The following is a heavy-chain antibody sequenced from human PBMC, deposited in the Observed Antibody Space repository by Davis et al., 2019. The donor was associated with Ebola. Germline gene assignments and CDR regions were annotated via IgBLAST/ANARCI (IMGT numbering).Heavy chain of an antibody. Sequence: PGGSLRLSCAASGFTFSNYAMSWVRQAPGEGLEWVSGISASGADIKYADSVKGRFPISRDNSKNTLYLQMDSLRAEDTAEFYCAEGGTNNFLGANWGQGTLVTVSS. D-gene: IGHD2-8*01. J-gene: IGHJ4*02. V-gene: IGHV3-23*01. CDR3: AEGGTNNFLGAN. CDR2: ISASGADI. CDR1: GFTFSNYA.